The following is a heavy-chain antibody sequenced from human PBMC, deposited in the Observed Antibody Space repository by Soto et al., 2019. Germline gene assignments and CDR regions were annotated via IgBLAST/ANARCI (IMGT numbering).Heavy chain of an antibody. CDR2: IRNKANSYTA. CDR3: VRAGTGYQLDY. V-gene: IGHV3-72*01. J-gene: IGHJ4*02. Sequence: PGGSLRLSCAASGFSFSDHYMDWVRQASGKGLEWVGRIRNKANSYTAEYAASVKGRFTVSRDDSKNSLYLEMNSLKIEDTALYYCVRAGTGYQLDYWGQGNLVTVSS. D-gene: IGHD3-9*01. CDR1: GFSFSDHY.